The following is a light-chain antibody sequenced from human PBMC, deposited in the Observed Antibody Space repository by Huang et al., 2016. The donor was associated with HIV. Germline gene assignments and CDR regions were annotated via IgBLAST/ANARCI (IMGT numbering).Light chain of an antibody. J-gene: IGKJ4*01. CDR1: QTITTY. CDR2: AAS. V-gene: IGKV1-39*01. Sequence: DIQMTQSPSSLSASVGDRVIMTCRASQTITTYLNWYQQRLGKAPKLLIYAASSLQSGVPSRCSGSGSGTDFTITISSLQPEDFATYYCQQSYSRLLSFGGGTKVAIK. CDR3: QQSYSRLLS.